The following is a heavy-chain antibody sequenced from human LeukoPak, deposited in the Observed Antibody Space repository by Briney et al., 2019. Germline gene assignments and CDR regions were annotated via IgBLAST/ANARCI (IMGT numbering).Heavy chain of an antibody. V-gene: IGHV3-64*01. CDR1: GFTFSSDA. J-gene: IGHJ4*02. Sequence: GGSLRLSCAASGFTFSSDAMSWVRQAPGKGLEFVSAISRSGGNTYYANSVKGRFTISRDTSKNTLYLQVGSLRVEDMAVYYCARVGDRSGNGYSHWGQGTLATVSS. D-gene: IGHD2-2*03. CDR3: ARVGDRSGNGYSH. CDR2: ISRSGGNT.